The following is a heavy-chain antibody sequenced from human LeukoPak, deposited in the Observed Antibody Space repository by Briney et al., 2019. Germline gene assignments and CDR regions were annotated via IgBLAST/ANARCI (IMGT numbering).Heavy chain of an antibody. V-gene: IGHV4-61*02. Sequence: SQTLSLTCTVSGGSISSGSYYWSWIRQPAGKGLEWIGRIYTSGSTNYNPSLKSRVTMSVDTSKNQFSLKLSSVTAADTAVYYCARGPTYYDILTGPDTLNWFDPWGQGTLVTVSS. CDR1: GGSISSGSYY. CDR3: ARGPTYYDILTGPDTLNWFDP. CDR2: IYTSGST. D-gene: IGHD3-9*01. J-gene: IGHJ5*02.